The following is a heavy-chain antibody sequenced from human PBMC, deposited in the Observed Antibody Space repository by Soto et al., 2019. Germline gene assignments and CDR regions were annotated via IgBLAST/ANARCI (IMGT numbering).Heavy chain of an antibody. J-gene: IGHJ4*02. CDR2: INHSGNT. D-gene: IGHD5-12*01. V-gene: IGHV4-34*01. Sequence: SETLSLTCAVDGGSVSGYYWTWIRQPPGKGLEWIGEINHSGNTNYNPSLKSRVSTSLDPSKNQFSLKLTSVTAADTAVYYCASHRSGYAFQWGQGTLVTVSS. CDR1: GGSVSGYY. CDR3: ASHRSGYAFQ.